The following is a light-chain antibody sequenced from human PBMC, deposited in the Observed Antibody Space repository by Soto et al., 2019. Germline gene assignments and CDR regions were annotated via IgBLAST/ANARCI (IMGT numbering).Light chain of an antibody. CDR1: QSVSSNY. CDR3: QQYGRSPFT. V-gene: IGKV3-20*01. CDR2: GVS. J-gene: IGKJ2*01. Sequence: ETVLTQSPGTLSLSPGERATLSCRASQSVSSNYLVWYQQKPGQAPRLLISGVSTRATGIPDRFSGSGSGTDFTLTISRLEPEDVAVYYCQQYGRSPFTFGQGTKLQIK.